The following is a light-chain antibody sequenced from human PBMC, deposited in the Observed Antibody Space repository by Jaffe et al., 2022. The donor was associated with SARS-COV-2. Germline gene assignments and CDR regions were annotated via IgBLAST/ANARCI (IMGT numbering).Light chain of an antibody. V-gene: IGKV1-33*01. Sequence: DIQMTQSPSSLSASVGDRVTITCQASQDIRHYLNWYQQKPGKAPKLLIYDSSNLETGVPSRFSGSGSGTDFTFTISSLQPEDIAIYYCQQYEDGITFGQGTRLETK. J-gene: IGKJ5*01. CDR2: DSS. CDR1: QDIRHY. CDR3: QQYEDGIT.